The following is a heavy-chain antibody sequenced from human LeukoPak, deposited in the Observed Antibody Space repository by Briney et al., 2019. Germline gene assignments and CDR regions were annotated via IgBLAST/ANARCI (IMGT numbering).Heavy chain of an antibody. V-gene: IGHV4-39*07. Sequence: SETLSLTCTVSSGSISTSNYYWGWVRQPSGKALEWIGNIFYSGSTYYSPSLKSRVTISLDTSRNQFSLKLNSVTAADTAVYYCAKSNVIDIWGQGTMVTVSS. D-gene: IGHD2/OR15-2a*01. J-gene: IGHJ3*02. CDR3: AKSNVIDI. CDR2: IFYSGST. CDR1: SGSISTSNYY.